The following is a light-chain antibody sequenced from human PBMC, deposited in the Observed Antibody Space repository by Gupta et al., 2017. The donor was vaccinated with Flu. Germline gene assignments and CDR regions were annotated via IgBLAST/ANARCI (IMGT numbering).Light chain of an antibody. J-gene: IGKJ2*03. Sequence: DIVMTQSPDSLAVSLGERATINCKSSQSVLYSSNNENYLAWYQQKSGQPPKLLLYWASTRESGVPDRFSGSGSGTDFTLTISSLQAEDVAVYYCQQDDTTPYSFGQGTKLEIK. V-gene: IGKV4-1*01. CDR3: QQDDTTPYS. CDR1: QSVLYSSNNENY. CDR2: WAS.